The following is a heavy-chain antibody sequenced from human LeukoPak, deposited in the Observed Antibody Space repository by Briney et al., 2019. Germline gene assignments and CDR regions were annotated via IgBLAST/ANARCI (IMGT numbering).Heavy chain of an antibody. CDR3: ARVLAIFGLDTTDFYMDV. Sequence: SETLSVTCAVSGASISSHYWSWIRQPQGKGLEWIGYTSGSISDNPSLKSRVAVSVDPSQNQVSLSLTSVTAADTAVYYCARVLAIFGLDTTDFYMDVWGKGTTVTVSS. CDR1: GASISSHY. V-gene: IGHV4-59*11. D-gene: IGHD3/OR15-3a*01. CDR2: TSGSI. J-gene: IGHJ6*03.